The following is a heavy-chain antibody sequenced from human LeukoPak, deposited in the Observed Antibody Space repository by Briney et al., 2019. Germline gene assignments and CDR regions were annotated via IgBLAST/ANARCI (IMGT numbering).Heavy chain of an antibody. D-gene: IGHD6-13*01. J-gene: IGHJ4*02. CDR2: VSSSSSYI. V-gene: IGHV3-21*01. CDR3: ARDLPAAAEPV. Sequence: PGGSLRLSCAASGFTFSSYSMNWVRQAPGKGLEWVSSVSSSSSYIYYADSVKGRFTISRDNSKNTLYLQMNSLRAEDTAVYYCARDLPAAAEPVWGQGTLVTVSS. CDR1: GFTFSSYS.